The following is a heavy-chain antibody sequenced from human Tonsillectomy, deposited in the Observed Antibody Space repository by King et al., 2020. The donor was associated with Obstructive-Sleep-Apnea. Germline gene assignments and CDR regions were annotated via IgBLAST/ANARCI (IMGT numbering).Heavy chain of an antibody. V-gene: IGHV4-59*01. J-gene: IGHJ6*02. CDR3: AGGLCRGVRVIYYYGIDV. D-gene: IGHD3-10*01. Sequence: QLQESGPGLVKPSETLSLTCTVSGGSISSYYWSWIRQSPGKGLEWIGYIYYSGSTKYNPSLKSRVTISVDTSKNQFSLKLSSVTAADTAVYYCAGGLCRGVRVIYYYGIDVWGQGTTVTVSS. CDR2: IYYSGST. CDR1: GGSISSYY.